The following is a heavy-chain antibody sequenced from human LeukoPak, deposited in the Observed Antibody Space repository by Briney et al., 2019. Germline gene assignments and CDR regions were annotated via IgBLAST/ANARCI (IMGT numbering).Heavy chain of an antibody. CDR1: GFTFSSYA. CDR2: ISGSAGST. D-gene: IGHD6-13*01. V-gene: IGHV3-23*01. Sequence: PGGSLILSCAASGFTFSSYAMSWVRQAPGKGLDWVSTISGSAGSTYYADSVKGRFTISRDNSKNTLYLQMNSLRAEDTAVYYCANNEGQLAFHGMDVWGQGTTVTVSS. CDR3: ANNEGQLAFHGMDV. J-gene: IGHJ6*02.